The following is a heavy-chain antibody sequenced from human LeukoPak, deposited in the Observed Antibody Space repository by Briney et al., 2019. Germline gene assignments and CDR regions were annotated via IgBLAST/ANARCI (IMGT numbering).Heavy chain of an antibody. D-gene: IGHD6-19*01. J-gene: IGHJ5*02. V-gene: IGHV1-18*04. CDR1: GYTFSNYG. Sequence: ASVKVSCKASGYTFSNYGISWVRQAPGLGLEWMGWTSYNGNTNYAQKFQDRVTMTTDTSTTTAYMELRSLESADPAVYYCARHSGSGWQALGSWGQGTLVTVSS. CDR3: ARHSGSGWQALGS. CDR2: TSYNGNT.